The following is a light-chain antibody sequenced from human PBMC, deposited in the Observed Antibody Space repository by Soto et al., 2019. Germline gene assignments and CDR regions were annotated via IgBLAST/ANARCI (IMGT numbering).Light chain of an antibody. J-gene: IGLJ3*02. CDR2: LEGSGSY. CDR1: SGHSSNI. V-gene: IGLV4-60*02. CDR3: ETWDSNTRV. Sequence: QLVLTQSSSASASLGSSVKLTCTLSSGHSSNIIAWHHQQPGKAPRYLMTLEGSGSYNKGSGVPDRFSGSSSGAARSLTISDLQFEDAADYYCETWDSNTRVFGGGTQLTVL.